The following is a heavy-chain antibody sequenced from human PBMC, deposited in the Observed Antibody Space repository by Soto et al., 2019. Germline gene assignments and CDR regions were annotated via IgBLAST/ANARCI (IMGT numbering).Heavy chain of an antibody. Sequence: EVQLVESGGGLVQPGGSPRLSCAASGFTFSSYSMNWVRQAPGKGLEWVSYISSSSSTIYYADSVKGRFTISRDNAKNSLYLQMNSLRVEDTAVYYCARHPERIAEIGWFDPWGQGTLVTVSS. CDR3: ARHPERIAEIGWFDP. D-gene: IGHD6-13*01. CDR2: ISSSSSTI. CDR1: GFTFSSYS. J-gene: IGHJ5*02. V-gene: IGHV3-48*01.